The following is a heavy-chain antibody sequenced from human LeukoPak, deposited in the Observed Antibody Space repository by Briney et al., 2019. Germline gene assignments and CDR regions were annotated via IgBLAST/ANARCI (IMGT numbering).Heavy chain of an antibody. Sequence: GGSLRLSCVVSGFSLSGFWMSWVRQAPGKGLECVATIKYDGSEKYYVDSVKGRFTISRDNTKNSLLLQMNSLRAEDTATYYCARTNLFDYWGQGTLVTVSS. V-gene: IGHV3-7*03. CDR2: IKYDGSEK. CDR1: GFSLSGFW. CDR3: ARTNLFDY. J-gene: IGHJ4*02.